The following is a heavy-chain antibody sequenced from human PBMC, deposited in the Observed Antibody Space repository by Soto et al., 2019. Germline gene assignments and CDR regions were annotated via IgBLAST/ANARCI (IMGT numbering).Heavy chain of an antibody. CDR2: INHSGST. D-gene: IGHD3-3*01. CDR1: GGSFSGYY. CDR3: ARDRAPNYDFWSGYSKLRSWFDP. V-gene: IGHV4-34*01. J-gene: IGHJ5*02. Sequence: SETLSLTCAVYGGSFSGYYWSWIRQPPGKGLERIGEINHSGSTNYNPSLKSRVTISVDTSKNQFSLQLSSVTAADTAVYYCARDRAPNYDFWSGYSKLRSWFDPWGQGTLVT.